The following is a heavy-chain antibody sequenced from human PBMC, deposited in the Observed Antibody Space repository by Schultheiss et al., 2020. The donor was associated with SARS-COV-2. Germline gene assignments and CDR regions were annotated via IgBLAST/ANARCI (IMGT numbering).Heavy chain of an antibody. J-gene: IGHJ3*02. CDR3: ARIGSMKDAFDI. D-gene: IGHD2/OR15-2a*01. Sequence: GPTLVKPTQTLTLTCTFSGFSLSTSGVGVGWIRQPPGKALEWLALIYWNDDKRYSPSLKSRLTITKDTSKNQVVLTMTNMDPVDTATYYCARIGSMKDAFDIWGQGTMVTVSS. CDR1: GFSLSTSGVG. CDR2: IYWNDDK. V-gene: IGHV2-5*01.